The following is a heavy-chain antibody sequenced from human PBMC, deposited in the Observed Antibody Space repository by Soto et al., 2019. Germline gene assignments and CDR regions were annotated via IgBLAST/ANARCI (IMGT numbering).Heavy chain of an antibody. CDR3: AKDIMYSAGLGHYYYYGMDV. D-gene: IGHD6-19*01. CDR2: ISWDGGST. Sequence: GGSLRLSCAASGFTFDDYTMHWVRQAPGKGLEWVSLISWDGGSTYYADSVKGRLTISKDNSKNSLYLQMNSLRTEDTALYYCAKDIMYSAGLGHYYYYGMDVWGQGTTVTVSS. CDR1: GFTFDDYT. V-gene: IGHV3-43*01. J-gene: IGHJ6*02.